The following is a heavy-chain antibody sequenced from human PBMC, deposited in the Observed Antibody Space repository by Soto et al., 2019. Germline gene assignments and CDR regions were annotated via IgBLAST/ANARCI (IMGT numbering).Heavy chain of an antibody. CDR2: INSDGSRT. CDR1: GFTFSSYW. D-gene: IGHD1-1*01. V-gene: IGHV3-74*01. J-gene: IGHJ6*03. Sequence: EVQLVASGGGLVQPGGSLRGSCAASGFTFSSYWMHWVLQAPGEWLRWVSRINSDGSRTTYADSVKGRITISRDNAKNTVYLQMNSLSAEDTAVYYCARIGTGYYYMDVWGKGTTVTVSS. CDR3: ARIGTGYYYMDV.